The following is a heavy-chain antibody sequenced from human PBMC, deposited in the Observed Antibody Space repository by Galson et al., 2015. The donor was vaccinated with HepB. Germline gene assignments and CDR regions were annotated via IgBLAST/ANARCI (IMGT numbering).Heavy chain of an antibody. Sequence: LSLTCSVSGGSISRGGYSWSWIRQPPGRGLEWIGYIYHSRTTYYNPSLKSRVTISIDRSKNQFFLRLSSVTAADTAVYYCARSYRGGDCYSDDAFDIWGQGTKVTVSS. J-gene: IGHJ3*02. V-gene: IGHV4-30-2*01. D-gene: IGHD2-21*02. CDR1: GGSISRGGYS. CDR2: IYHSRTT. CDR3: ARSYRGGDCYSDDAFDI.